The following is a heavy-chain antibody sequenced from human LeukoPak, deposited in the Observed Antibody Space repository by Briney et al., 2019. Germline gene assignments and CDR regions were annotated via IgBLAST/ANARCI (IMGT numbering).Heavy chain of an antibody. V-gene: IGHV4-39*01. D-gene: IGHD2-2*01. Sequence: SETLSLTCTVSGGSISSSSYYWGWIRQPPGKGLQWIGSIYYSGSTYYNPSLKSRVTISVDTSKNQISLKLSSVMAADTAVYYCARHSGMFSPDCSSTSCPSSVYYYMDVWGKGTTVTVSS. CDR1: GGSISSSSYY. J-gene: IGHJ6*03. CDR3: ARHSGMFSPDCSSTSCPSSVYYYMDV. CDR2: IYYSGST.